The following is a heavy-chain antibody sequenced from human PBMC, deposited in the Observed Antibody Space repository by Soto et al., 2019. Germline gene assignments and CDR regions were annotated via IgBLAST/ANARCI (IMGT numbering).Heavy chain of an antibody. CDR2: IYSDGRT. J-gene: IGHJ4*02. CDR3: ARYYGAGSYFFDF. CDR1: GLSVSSNY. V-gene: IGHV3-53*01. Sequence: EGQLVESGGGLIQPGGSLRLSCAASGLSVSSNYMSWIRQAPGKGLEWVSLIYSDGRTFYADSVKGRFTISRDNSETTVYLQMNSLRVDDTAVYYCARYYGAGSYFFDFWGQGTLVTVSS. D-gene: IGHD3-10*01.